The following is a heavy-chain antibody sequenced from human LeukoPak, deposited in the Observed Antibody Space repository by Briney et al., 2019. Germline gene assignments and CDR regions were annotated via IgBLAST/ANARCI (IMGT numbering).Heavy chain of an antibody. CDR2: IKQDGSEK. CDR3: ARAEGESYDSSGYYESNYYYMDV. CDR1: GFTFGDYL. J-gene: IGHJ6*03. Sequence: GGSLRLSCTASGFTFGDYLMSWFRQAPGKGLEWVANIKQDGSEKYYVDSVKGRFTISRDNAKNSLYLQMNSLRAEDTAVYYCARAEGESYDSSGYYESNYYYMDVWGKGTTVTVSS. D-gene: IGHD3-22*01. V-gene: IGHV3-7*01.